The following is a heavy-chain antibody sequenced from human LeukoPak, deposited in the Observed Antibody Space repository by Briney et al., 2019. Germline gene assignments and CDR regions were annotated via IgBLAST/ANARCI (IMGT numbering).Heavy chain of an antibody. D-gene: IGHD1-26*01. V-gene: IGHV4-39*07. CDR2: NYYNEST. Sequence: SETLSLTCTVSGGPMSSRSYYWGWIRQSPGKGLEWIGSNYYNESTYYNPSLKSRVTISVDTSGNQFSLNLRSVTAADTAVYYCARDVSGSAVDYGMDVWGQGTTVTVSS. J-gene: IGHJ6*02. CDR3: ARDVSGSAVDYGMDV. CDR1: GGPMSSRSYY.